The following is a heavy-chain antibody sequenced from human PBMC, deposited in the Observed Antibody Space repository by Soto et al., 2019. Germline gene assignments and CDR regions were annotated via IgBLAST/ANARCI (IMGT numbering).Heavy chain of an antibody. CDR1: GFTFSSYS. V-gene: IGHV3-21*01. CDR3: ARDIEYSSSSVDY. D-gene: IGHD6-6*01. Sequence: GGSLRLSCAASGFTFSSYSMTWVRQAPGKGLEWVSSISSSSSYIYYADSVKGRFTISRDNAKNSLYLQMNSLRAEDTAVYYCARDIEYSSSSVDYWGQGTLVTGSS. CDR2: ISSSSSYI. J-gene: IGHJ4*02.